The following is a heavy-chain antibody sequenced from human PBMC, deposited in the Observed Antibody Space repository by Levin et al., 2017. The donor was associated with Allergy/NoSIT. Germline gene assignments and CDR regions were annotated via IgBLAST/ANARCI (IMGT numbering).Heavy chain of an antibody. CDR3: TYIVATTHYYYFGMDV. V-gene: IGHV1-69*17. CDR2: IIPIFGIV. J-gene: IGHJ6*02. D-gene: IGHD5-12*01. CDR1: GGTFSSYA. Sequence: KISCKASGGTFSSYAISWVRQAPGQGLEWMGGIIPIFGIVRYAQKFQGRVTITADKSTTTAYMELSSLRSEDTAMYYCTYIVATTHYYYFGMDVWGQGTTVTVSS.